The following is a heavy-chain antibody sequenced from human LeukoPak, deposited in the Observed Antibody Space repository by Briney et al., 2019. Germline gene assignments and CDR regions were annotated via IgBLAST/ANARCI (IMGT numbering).Heavy chain of an antibody. J-gene: IGHJ5*02. Sequence: SETLSLTCAVYGGSFSGYYWSWIRQPPGKGLEWIGEINHSGGTNYNPSLKSRVTISVDTSKNQFSLKLSSVTAADTAVYYCARSTIAAAGTRWFDPWGQGTLVTVSS. V-gene: IGHV4-34*01. CDR1: GGSFSGYY. D-gene: IGHD6-13*01. CDR2: INHSGGT. CDR3: ARSTIAAAGTRWFDP.